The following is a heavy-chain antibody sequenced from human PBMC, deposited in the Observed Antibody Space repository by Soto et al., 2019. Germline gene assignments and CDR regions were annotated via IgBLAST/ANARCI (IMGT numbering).Heavy chain of an antibody. CDR2: IYYSGST. Sequence: QVQLQESGPGLVKPSETLSLTCTVSGGSISSYFWNWIRQPPGKGLEWIGNIYYSGSTKYNPSLKSRVTISLDTPKNPFSLRLSSVTAADTAVYYCARLTTADCSSTSCYNYDRYGMDVWGQGTTVTVSS. CDR3: ARLTTADCSSTSCYNYDRYGMDV. D-gene: IGHD2-2*02. V-gene: IGHV4-59*01. J-gene: IGHJ6*02. CDR1: GGSISSYF.